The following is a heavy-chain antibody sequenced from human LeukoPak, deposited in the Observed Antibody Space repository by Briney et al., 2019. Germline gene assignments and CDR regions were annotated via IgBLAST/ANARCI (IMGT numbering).Heavy chain of an antibody. CDR2: ISAYNGNT. Sequence: ASVKVSCKASGYTFTSYYMHWVRQAPGQGLEWMGWISAYNGNTNYAQKLQGRVTMTTDTSTSTAYMELRSLRSDDTAVYYCARVDIAAAGNPRIPFVYWGQGTLVTVSS. D-gene: IGHD6-13*01. CDR3: ARVDIAAAGNPRIPFVY. CDR1: GYTFTSYY. J-gene: IGHJ4*02. V-gene: IGHV1-18*04.